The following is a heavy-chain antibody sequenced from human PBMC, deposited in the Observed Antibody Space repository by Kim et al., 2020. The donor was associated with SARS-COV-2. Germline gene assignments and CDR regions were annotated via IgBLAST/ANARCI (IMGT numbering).Heavy chain of an antibody. CDR3: ASRIAAADETWLDP. J-gene: IGHJ5*02. Sequence: ASVKVSCKASGYTFTSYGISWVRQAPGQGLEWMGWISAYNGNTNYAQKLQGRVTITTDTSTSTAYMELGSLRSDDTAVYYCASRIAAADETWLDPWGQGTLVTVSS. V-gene: IGHV1-18*01. D-gene: IGHD6-13*01. CDR1: GYTFTSYG. CDR2: ISAYNGNT.